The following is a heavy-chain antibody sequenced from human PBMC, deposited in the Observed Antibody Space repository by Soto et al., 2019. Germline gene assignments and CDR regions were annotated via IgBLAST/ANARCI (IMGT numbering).Heavy chain of an antibody. V-gene: IGHV1-69*12. J-gene: IGHJ1*01. CDR1: GGTFSSYD. D-gene: IGHD6-13*01. Sequence: QVQLVQSGAEVKKHGSSVKVSCKASGGTFSSYDISWVRQAPGQGLEWMGGIIPIFGTANYAQKFQGRVTITADESTSTANMELSRQRSDDTAVYYWASRIAAAGRNIWYSQHWGQGTLVTVSS. CDR3: ASRIAAAGRNIWYSQH. CDR2: IIPIFGTA.